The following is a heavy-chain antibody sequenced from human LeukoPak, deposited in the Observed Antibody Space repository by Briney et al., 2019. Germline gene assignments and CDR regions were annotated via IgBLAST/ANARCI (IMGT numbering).Heavy chain of an antibody. D-gene: IGHD5-12*01. J-gene: IGHJ4*02. Sequence: ASVKVSCKASGYTFTSYDINWVRQATGQGLEWMGWMNPNSGNTGYAQKFQGRVTMTRDTSISTAYMELSRLRSDDTAVYYCARKVDIVATEDYWGQGTLVTVSS. V-gene: IGHV1-8*01. CDR3: ARKVDIVATEDY. CDR2: MNPNSGNT. CDR1: GYTFTSYD.